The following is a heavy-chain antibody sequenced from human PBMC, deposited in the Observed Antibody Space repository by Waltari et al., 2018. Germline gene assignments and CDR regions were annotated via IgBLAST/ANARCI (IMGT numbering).Heavy chain of an antibody. CDR1: GFTFGDYA. CDR2: IRSKAYGGTT. J-gene: IGHJ4*02. Sequence: EVQLVESGGGLVQPGRSLRLSCTASGFTFGDYAMSWFRQAPGKGLEWVGFIRSKAYGGTTEYAASVKGRFTISRDDSKSIAYLQMNSLKTEDTAVYYCTRDGRIAVAGKRLDYWGQGTLVTVSS. V-gene: IGHV3-49*03. D-gene: IGHD6-19*01. CDR3: TRDGRIAVAGKRLDY.